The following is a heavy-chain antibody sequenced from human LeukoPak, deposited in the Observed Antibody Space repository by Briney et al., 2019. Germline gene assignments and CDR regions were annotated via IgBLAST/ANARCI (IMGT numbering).Heavy chain of an antibody. CDR3: ARAGYSNRWDGVDY. D-gene: IGHD2/OR15-2a*01. CDR1: GYSFTNYW. V-gene: IGHV5-51*01. Sequence: GESLKISCKGSGYSFTNYWIGWVRQMPGKGLEWMGIIYPGNSNTRYRPSFQGQVTISVDKSINTAYLQWSSLKASDSAMYYCARAGYSNRWDGVDYWGQGTLVTVSS. J-gene: IGHJ4*02. CDR2: IYPGNSNT.